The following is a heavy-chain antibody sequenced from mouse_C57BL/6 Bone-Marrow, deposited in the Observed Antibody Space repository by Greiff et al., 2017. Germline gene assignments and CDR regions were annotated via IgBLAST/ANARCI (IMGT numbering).Heavy chain of an antibody. J-gene: IGHJ2*01. CDR2: IDPETGGT. CDR3: TRDSLMVTAGYYFDY. Sequence: QVQLQQSGAELVRPGASVTLSCKASGYTFTDYEMHWVKQTPVHGLEWIGAIDPETGGTAYNQKFKGKAILTADKSSSTAYMELRSLTSEDSAVYYCTRDSLMVTAGYYFDYWGQGTTRTVSS. CDR1: GYTFTDYE. V-gene: IGHV1-15*01. D-gene: IGHD2-2*01.